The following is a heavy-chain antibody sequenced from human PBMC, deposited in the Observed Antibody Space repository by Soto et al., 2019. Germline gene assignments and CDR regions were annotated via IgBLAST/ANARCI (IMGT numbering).Heavy chain of an antibody. V-gene: IGHV1-69*18. CDR2: IIPLFST. CDR1: GDTFRNYA. J-gene: IGHJ4*02. CDR3: ARDPGMAVVGRGTSFEH. Sequence: QVQLVQSGAEVKKPGSSVKVSCKASGDTFRNYAFTWVRQAPGQGLEWMGTIIPLFSTRYAQKFHGRVTMTADESTSTVYMDLSSLKSDDTAVYYCARDPGMAVVGRGTSFEHWGQGTLVTVSS. D-gene: IGHD6-19*01.